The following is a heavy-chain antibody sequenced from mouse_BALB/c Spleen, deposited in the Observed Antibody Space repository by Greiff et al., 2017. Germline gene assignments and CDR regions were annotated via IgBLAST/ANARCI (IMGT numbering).Heavy chain of an antibody. CDR2: ISSGSSTI. V-gene: IGHV5-17*03. CDR3: ARHGPITTAFDY. D-gene: IGHD1-2*01. Sequence: EVKLVESGGGLVQPGGSRKLSCAASGFTFSSFGMHWVRQAPEKELEWVAYISSGSSTIYYADTVKGRFTISRDNAKNTLYLQMSSLKSEDTAMYYCARHGPITTAFDYWGQGTTLTVSS. CDR1: GFTFSSFG. J-gene: IGHJ2*01.